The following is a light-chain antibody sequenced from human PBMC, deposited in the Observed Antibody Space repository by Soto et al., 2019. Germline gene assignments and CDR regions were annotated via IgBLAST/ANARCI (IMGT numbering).Light chain of an antibody. J-gene: IGKJ5*01. CDR2: AAS. CDR3: QQRNNWPPIT. V-gene: IGKV3D-20*02. CDR1: QSITSSY. Sequence: ETVLTQSPGTLSLSPGERATLSCRASQSITSSYLAWYQQRPGQAPRLLIYAASRRATGIPERFSGSGSETDFTLTITSLEPEDFAVYYCQQRNNWPPITFGQGTRLEIK.